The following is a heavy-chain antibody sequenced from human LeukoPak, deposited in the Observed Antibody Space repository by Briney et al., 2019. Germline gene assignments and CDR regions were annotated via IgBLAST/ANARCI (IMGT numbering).Heavy chain of an antibody. J-gene: IGHJ4*02. Sequence: PGGSLRLSCAASGFIVSSNHMNWVRQIPGKGLEWVSIIYINPVTTHYADSVKGRFTISRDNSKNTLYLQMNNLRAEYSAVYYCARDGSNYYFDYWGQGTLVTVSS. CDR1: GFIVSSNH. V-gene: IGHV3-66*01. CDR3: ARDGSNYYFDY. D-gene: IGHD5-24*01. CDR2: IYINPVTT.